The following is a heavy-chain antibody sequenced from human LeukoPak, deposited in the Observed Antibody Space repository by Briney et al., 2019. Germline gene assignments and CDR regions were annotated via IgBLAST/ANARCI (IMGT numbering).Heavy chain of an antibody. V-gene: IGHV3-21*01. D-gene: IGHD2-2*01. J-gene: IGHJ4*02. CDR1: GFTFSSYS. CDR3: ARSYCSSTSCPSGY. CDR2: ISSSSYI. Sequence: PGGSLRLSCAASGFTFSSYSMNWVRQAPGKGLEWVSSISSSSYIYYADSVKGRFTISRDNAKNSLYLQMNSLRAEDTAVYYCARSYCSSTSCPSGYWGQGTLVTVSS.